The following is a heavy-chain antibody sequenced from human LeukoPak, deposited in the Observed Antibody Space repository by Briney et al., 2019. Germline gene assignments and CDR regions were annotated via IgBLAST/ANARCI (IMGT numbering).Heavy chain of an antibody. CDR1: GFTFSSYE. CDR3: ARDRRVLTMIVVATN. Sequence: GGSLRLSCAASGFTFSSYEMNWVRQAPGKGLEWVSYISSSGSTIYCADSVKGRFTISRDNAKNSLYLQMNSLRAEDTAVYYCARDRRVLTMIVVATNWGQGTLVTVSS. D-gene: IGHD3-22*01. J-gene: IGHJ4*02. CDR2: ISSSGSTI. V-gene: IGHV3-48*03.